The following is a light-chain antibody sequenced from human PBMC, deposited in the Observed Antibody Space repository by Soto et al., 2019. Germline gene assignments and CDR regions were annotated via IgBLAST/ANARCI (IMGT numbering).Light chain of an antibody. Sequence: QSVLTQPASVSGSPGQSVTISCTGTGSDFGSYKFVSWYQHHPGKVPKVIIYETSKRPSGVSDRFSGSKSGNTASLTISGLQAEDEADYYCFSFTSTNTHVFGGGTKVTVL. CDR1: GSDFGSYKF. V-gene: IGLV2-23*01. CDR2: ETS. J-gene: IGLJ1*01. CDR3: FSFTSTNTHV.